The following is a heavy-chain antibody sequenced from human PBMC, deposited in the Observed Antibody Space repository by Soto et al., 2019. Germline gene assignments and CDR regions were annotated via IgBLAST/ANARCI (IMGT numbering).Heavy chain of an antibody. Sequence: EVQLVESGGGLVQPGGSLRLSCAASEFTFSGYWMSWVRQAPGKGLEWVANIKEDGSEKYYVDSVKGRFTISRDNAKKSLSLQMNSLRVDDTAVYFCASGGAVAGTFWGQGTLVIVSS. CDR3: ASGGAVAGTF. J-gene: IGHJ4*01. CDR1: EFTFSGYW. CDR2: IKEDGSEK. V-gene: IGHV3-7*01. D-gene: IGHD6-19*01.